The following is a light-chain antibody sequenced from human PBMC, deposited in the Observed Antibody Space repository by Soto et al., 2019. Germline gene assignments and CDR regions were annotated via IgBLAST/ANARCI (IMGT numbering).Light chain of an antibody. CDR3: AAWDDSLNGPFYV. CDR1: SSNIGSNT. J-gene: IGLJ1*01. V-gene: IGLV1-44*01. Sequence: QSVLTQPPSASGTPGQRVTISCSGSSSNIGSNTVNWYQQLPGTAPKLLIYSNNQRPSGVPDRFSGSKSGTSASLAISGLQSEDEADEYCAAWDDSLNGPFYVFGTGTKVTVL. CDR2: SNN.